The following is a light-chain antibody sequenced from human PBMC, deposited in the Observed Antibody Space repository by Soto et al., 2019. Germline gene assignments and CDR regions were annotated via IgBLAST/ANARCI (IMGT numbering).Light chain of an antibody. V-gene: IGKV3-11*01. CDR2: YMS. CDR1: QYVGSR. CDR3: HQRQSWPRT. Sequence: IVLTQSQATLSSSPVETATIYCRASQYVGSRLAWYQHKPGQAPRLLIYYMSKRATGIPARFSGSGSGTDFTLTISSLAPDDFAIYYCHQRQSWPRTFGQGTKVDI. J-gene: IGKJ1*01.